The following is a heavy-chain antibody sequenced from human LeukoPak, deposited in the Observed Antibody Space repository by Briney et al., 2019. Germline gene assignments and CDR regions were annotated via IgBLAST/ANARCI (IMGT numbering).Heavy chain of an antibody. D-gene: IGHD4-17*01. CDR2: INHSGST. CDR1: GRSFSGYY. J-gene: IGHJ4*02. CDR3: ARGAREGDGDRRGEDFDY. Sequence: SETLSLTCAVYGRSFSGYYWTWIRQTPGKGLEWIGEINHSGSTNYNPSLKSRVTISVDTSKNQFSLKLSSVTAADTAVYYCARGAREGDGDRRGEDFDYWGQGTLVTVSS. V-gene: IGHV4-34*01.